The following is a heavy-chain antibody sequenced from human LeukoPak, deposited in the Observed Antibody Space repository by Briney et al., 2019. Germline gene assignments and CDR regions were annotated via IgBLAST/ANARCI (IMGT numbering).Heavy chain of an antibody. CDR3: ARDLEAPYYDFWSGYYPGGFDP. V-gene: IGHV4-61*01. CDR2: IYYSGST. Sequence: PSETLSLTCTVSGGSVSSGSYYWSWIRQPPGKGLEWIGYIYYSGSTNYSPSLKSRVTMSVDTSKNQFSLKLSSVTAADTAVYYCARDLEAPYYDFWSGYYPGGFDPWAREPWSPSPQ. J-gene: IGHJ5*02. CDR1: GGSVSSGSYY. D-gene: IGHD3-3*01.